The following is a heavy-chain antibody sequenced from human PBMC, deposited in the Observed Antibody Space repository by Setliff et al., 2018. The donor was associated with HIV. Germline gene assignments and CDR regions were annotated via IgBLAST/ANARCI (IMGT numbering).Heavy chain of an antibody. V-gene: IGHV4-59*08. CDR1: GGSISSYY. CDR2: IYYSGST. Sequence: SETLSLTCTVSGGSISSYYWSWIRQPPGKGLEWIGYIYYSGSTNYNPSLKSRVTISVGTSKNQFSLKLSSVTAADTAVYYCARQVVRATYNWFDPWGQGTLVTV. D-gene: IGHD1-26*01. J-gene: IGHJ5*02. CDR3: ARQVVRATYNWFDP.